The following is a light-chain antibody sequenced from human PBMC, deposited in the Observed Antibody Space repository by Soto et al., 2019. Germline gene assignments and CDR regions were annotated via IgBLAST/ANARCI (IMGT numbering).Light chain of an antibody. V-gene: IGKV3-15*01. CDR3: QQYNNWPPPIT. J-gene: IGKJ5*01. Sequence: EIVMTQSPATLSVSPGERATLSCRASQSVSSNLAWYQQKPGQAPRLLIYAASTRATDIPARFSGSGSGTEFTLTISSLQSEDFAVYYCQQYNNWPPPITFGQGTRLEIK. CDR2: AAS. CDR1: QSVSSN.